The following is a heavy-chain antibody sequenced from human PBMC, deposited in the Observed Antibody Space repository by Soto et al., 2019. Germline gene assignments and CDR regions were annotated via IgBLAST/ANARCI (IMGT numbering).Heavy chain of an antibody. J-gene: IGHJ6*02. CDR3: ARSMYSTSAQLYYGMDV. CDR2: MYHSGIT. Sequence: SETLSLTCTVSGGSISSSDYYWSWIRQPPGKGLEWIGSMYHSGITYYNLSLKSRVTISVDTSKNQLSLKLSSATAADTAVYYCARSMYSTSAQLYYGMDVWGQGTTVTVSS. V-gene: IGHV4-39*07. D-gene: IGHD6-6*01. CDR1: GGSISSSDYY.